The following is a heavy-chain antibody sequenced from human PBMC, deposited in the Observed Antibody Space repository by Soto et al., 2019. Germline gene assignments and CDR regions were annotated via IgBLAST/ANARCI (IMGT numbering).Heavy chain of an antibody. Sequence: LRLSCAASGFMFSSYAMAWVRQAPGKGLEWVSVISGSGDNTYYADSVKGRFTISRDGSKDTLYLQMNSLRADDTAVYYCAKTFFSGSGSYRGWFDPWGQGTQVTVSS. CDR1: GFMFSSYA. CDR3: AKTFFSGSGSYRGWFDP. J-gene: IGHJ5*02. CDR2: ISGSGDNT. D-gene: IGHD3-10*01. V-gene: IGHV3-23*01.